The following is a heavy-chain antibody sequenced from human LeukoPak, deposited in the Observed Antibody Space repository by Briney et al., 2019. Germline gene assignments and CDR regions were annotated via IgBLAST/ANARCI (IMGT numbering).Heavy chain of an antibody. CDR2: IYYSGST. CDR3: ARHPSDFWSGYYAPGSYGMDV. D-gene: IGHD3-3*01. CDR1: GGSISSSSYY. J-gene: IGHJ6*02. V-gene: IGHV4-39*01. Sequence: SETLSLTCTVSGGSISSSSYYWGWIRQPPGKGLEWIGSIYYSGSTYYNPSLKSRVTISVDTSKNQFSPKLSSVTAADTAVYYCARHPSDFWSGYYAPGSYGMDVWGQGTTVTVSS.